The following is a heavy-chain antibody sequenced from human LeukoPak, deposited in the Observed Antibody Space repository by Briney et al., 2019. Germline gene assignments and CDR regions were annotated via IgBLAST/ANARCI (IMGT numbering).Heavy chain of an antibody. J-gene: IGHJ5*02. CDR2: ISYDGSNK. D-gene: IGHD3-3*01. CDR1: GFTFSSYA. CDR3: ARTLITRRYYDFWSGPTNWFDP. V-gene: IGHV3-30-3*01. Sequence: GRSLRFSCAASGFTFSSYAMHWVRQAPGKGLEWVAVISYDGSNKYYADSVKGRFTISRDNSKNTLYLQMNSLRAEDTAVYYCARTLITRRYYDFWSGPTNWFDPWGQGTLVTVSS.